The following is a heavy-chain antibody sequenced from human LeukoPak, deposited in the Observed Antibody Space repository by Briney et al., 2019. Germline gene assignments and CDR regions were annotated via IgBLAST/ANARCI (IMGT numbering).Heavy chain of an antibody. CDR1: GGTLSSYA. V-gene: IGHV1-69*06. D-gene: IGHD3-10*01. CDR3: ARGGLIRGTLNSLIAFDL. J-gene: IGHJ3*01. Sequence: GASVKVSCKASGGTLSSYAISWVRQAPGQGLEWMGGIIPIFGTANYAQKFQGRVTITADKSTSTAYMELSSLRSEDTAVYYCARGGLIRGTLNSLIAFDLWGQGIMVTVSS. CDR2: IIPIFGTA.